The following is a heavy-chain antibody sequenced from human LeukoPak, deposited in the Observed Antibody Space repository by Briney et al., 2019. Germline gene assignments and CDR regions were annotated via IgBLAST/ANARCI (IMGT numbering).Heavy chain of an antibody. D-gene: IGHD3-10*01. V-gene: IGHV1-69*05. CDR2: IIPIFGTA. J-gene: IGHJ6*03. Sequence: SVKVSCKASDYTFTTYAISWVRQAPGQGLEWMGGIIPIFGTANYAQKFQGRVTITTDESTSTTYMDLSSLRSEDTAVYYCARAGYYGSGNYRYYYSMDVWGKGTTVTVSS. CDR3: ARAGYYGSGNYRYYYSMDV. CDR1: DYTFTTYA.